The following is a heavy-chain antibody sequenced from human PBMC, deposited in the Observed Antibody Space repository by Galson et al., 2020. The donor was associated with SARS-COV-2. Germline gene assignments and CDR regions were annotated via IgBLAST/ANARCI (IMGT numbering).Heavy chain of an antibody. CDR3: ATALYSSGWLYYYDCMDV. D-gene: IGHD6-19*01. Sequence: ASVKVSCKVSGYTLTELSMHWVRQAPGKGLEWMGGFDPEDGETIYAQKFQGRVTMTEDTSTDTAYMELSSLRSEDTAVYYCATALYSSGWLYYYDCMDVWGQGTTVTVSS. J-gene: IGHJ6*02. CDR1: GYTLTELS. CDR2: FDPEDGET. V-gene: IGHV1-24*01.